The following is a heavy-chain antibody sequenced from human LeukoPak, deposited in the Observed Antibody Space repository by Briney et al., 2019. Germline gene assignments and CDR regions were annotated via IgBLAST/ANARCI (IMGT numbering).Heavy chain of an antibody. J-gene: IGHJ5*02. CDR3: ARVGSYDSSGHNWLDP. Sequence: KPSETLSLTCTVSGGSISFYYWSWIRQPPGKGLEWIGYIYYSGSTNYNPSLKSRVTISVDTSKNQFSLKLSSVTAADTAVYYCARVGSYDSSGHNWLDPWGQGTLVTVSS. CDR1: GGSISFYY. D-gene: IGHD3-22*01. V-gene: IGHV4-59*01. CDR2: IYYSGST.